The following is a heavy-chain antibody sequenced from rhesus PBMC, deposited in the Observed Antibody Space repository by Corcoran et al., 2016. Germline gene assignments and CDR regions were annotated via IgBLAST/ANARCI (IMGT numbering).Heavy chain of an antibody. Sequence: QVKLQQWGEGLVKPSETLSLTCAVYGGSISGYHYWSWICQVPGTGLECSGNSDGDRASTKRNPYRKNRVTNSKDTSKNQFSLKLSSVTAADTAVYYSARVGYSGSFEYFEFWGQGALVTVSS. CDR3: ARVGYSGSFEYFEF. CDR2: SDGDRAST. J-gene: IGHJ1*01. D-gene: IGHD6-25*01. CDR1: GGSISGYHY. V-gene: IGHV4-73*01.